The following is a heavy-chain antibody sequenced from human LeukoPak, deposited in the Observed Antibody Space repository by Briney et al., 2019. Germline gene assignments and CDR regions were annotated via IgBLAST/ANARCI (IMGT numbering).Heavy chain of an antibody. Sequence: SETLSLTCTVSGDSISSADYYWTWIRQPPGKGLELVGFIYYSGSTKYNPSLKSRVTISAATSKTQFSLRLSYATAADTAVYYCARIRRPHWYLDLWGRGTLVTVSS. CDR3: ARIRRPHWYLDL. J-gene: IGHJ2*01. D-gene: IGHD3-3*01. CDR2: IYYSGST. CDR1: GDSISSADYY. V-gene: IGHV4-30-4*08.